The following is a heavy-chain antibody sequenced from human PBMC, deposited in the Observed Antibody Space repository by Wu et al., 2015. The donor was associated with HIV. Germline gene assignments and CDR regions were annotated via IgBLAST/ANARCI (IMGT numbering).Heavy chain of an antibody. D-gene: IGHD1-1*01. CDR2: INPSGGRI. CDR3: ATLIRYNLNDKADAFDF. Sequence: QVQLVQSGAEVKKPGASVKISCKASGYTFTTNYMHWVRQAPGQGLEWMGVINPSGGRISYAQKFQGRVTLTEDTSTDTAYMELTRLRSEDTAVYYCATLIRYNLNDKADAFDFWGHGTMVTVSS. J-gene: IGHJ3*01. V-gene: IGHV1-46*01. CDR1: GYTFTTNY.